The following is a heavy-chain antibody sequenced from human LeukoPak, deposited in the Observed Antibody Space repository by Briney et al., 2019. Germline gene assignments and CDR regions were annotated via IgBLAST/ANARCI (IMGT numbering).Heavy chain of an antibody. Sequence: SETLSLTCTVSGGSISSYYWSWIRQPPGKGLEWIGYIYYSGSTNYNPSLKSRVTISVDTYKNQFSLKLSSVTAADTAVYYCARDSYSSSWYGENWFDPWGQGTLVTVSS. CDR3: ARDSYSSSWYGENWFDP. CDR2: IYYSGST. V-gene: IGHV4-59*01. CDR1: GGSISSYY. J-gene: IGHJ5*02. D-gene: IGHD6-13*01.